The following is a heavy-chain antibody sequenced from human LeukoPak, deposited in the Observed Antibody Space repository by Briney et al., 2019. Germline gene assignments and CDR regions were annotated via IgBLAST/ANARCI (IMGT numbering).Heavy chain of an antibody. CDR2: IYTSGST. Sequence: SETLSLTCTVSGGSISSYYWSWIRQPAGKGLEWIGRIYTSGSTNYNPFLKSRVTMSVDTSKNQFSLKLSSVTAADTAVYYCARDLGYYYDSSGYYRPPYFDYWGQGTLVTVSS. J-gene: IGHJ4*02. CDR3: ARDLGYYYDSSGYYRPPYFDY. D-gene: IGHD3-22*01. V-gene: IGHV4-4*07. CDR1: GGSISSYY.